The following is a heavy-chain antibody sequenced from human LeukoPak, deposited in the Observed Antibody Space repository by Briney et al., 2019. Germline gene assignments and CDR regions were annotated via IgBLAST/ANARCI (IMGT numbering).Heavy chain of an antibody. D-gene: IGHD1-26*01. CDR2: FHSSGST. CDR3: ARGAPHTGFDP. Sequence: SETLSLTCTVSGGSINNYYWSWIRQPAGKGLEWIGRFHSSGSTNYNPSLKSRVTISVDTSKNQFSLKLSSVTAADTAMYYCARGAPHTGFDPWGQGTLVTVSS. V-gene: IGHV4-4*07. CDR1: GGSINNYY. J-gene: IGHJ5*02.